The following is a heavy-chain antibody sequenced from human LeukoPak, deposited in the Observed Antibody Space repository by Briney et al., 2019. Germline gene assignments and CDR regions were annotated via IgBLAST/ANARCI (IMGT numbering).Heavy chain of an antibody. J-gene: IGHJ4*02. Sequence: ASVKVSCKASGYTFTSYDINWVRQATGQGLEWMGWMNPNSGNTGYAQKFQGRVTMTRNTSISTAYMELSSLRSEDTAVYYCARGRKRRTTIDYWGQGTLVTVSS. CDR3: ARGRKRRTTIDY. D-gene: IGHD1-1*01. CDR2: MNPNSGNT. CDR1: GYTFTSYD. V-gene: IGHV1-8*01.